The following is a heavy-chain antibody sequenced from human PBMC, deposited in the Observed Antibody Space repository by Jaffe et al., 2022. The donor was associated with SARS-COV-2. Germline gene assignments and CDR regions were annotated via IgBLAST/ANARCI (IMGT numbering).Heavy chain of an antibody. J-gene: IGHJ6*02. D-gene: IGHD3-9*01. CDR2: ISGSGGST. Sequence: EVQLLESGGGLVQPGGSLRLSCAASGFTFSSYAMSWVRQAPGKGLEWVSAISGSGGSTYYADSVKGRFTISRDNSKNTLYLQMNSLRAEDTAVYYCAKWGGGPDILTGYYYYYGMDVWGQGTTVTVSS. V-gene: IGHV3-23*01. CDR1: GFTFSSYA. CDR3: AKWGGGPDILTGYYYYYGMDV.